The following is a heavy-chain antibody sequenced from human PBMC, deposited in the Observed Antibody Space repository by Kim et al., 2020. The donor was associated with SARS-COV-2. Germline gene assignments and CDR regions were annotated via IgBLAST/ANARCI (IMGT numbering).Heavy chain of an antibody. Sequence: AQGFQGRVTMTRNTSISTAYMELSGLRSEDTAVYYCARDLYSSGWYTRFDPWGQGTLVTVSS. D-gene: IGHD6-19*01. CDR3: ARDLYSSGWYTRFDP. V-gene: IGHV1-8*01. J-gene: IGHJ5*02.